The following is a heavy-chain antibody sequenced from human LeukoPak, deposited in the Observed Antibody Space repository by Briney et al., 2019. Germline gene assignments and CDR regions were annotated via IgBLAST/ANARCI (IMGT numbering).Heavy chain of an antibody. CDR3: ARDGWELWPGMTAYYFDY. D-gene: IGHD1-26*01. CDR1: GFTFSSYE. CDR2: ISSSGSTI. J-gene: IGHJ4*02. V-gene: IGHV3-48*03. Sequence: LTGGSLRLSCAASGFTFSSYEMNWVRQAPGKGLEWVSYISSSGSTIYYADSVKGRFTISRDNAKNSLYLQMNSLRAEDTAVYYCARDGWELWPGMTAYYFDYWGQGTLVTVSP.